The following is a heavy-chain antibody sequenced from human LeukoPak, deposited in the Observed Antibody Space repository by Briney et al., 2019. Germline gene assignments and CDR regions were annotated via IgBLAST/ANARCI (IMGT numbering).Heavy chain of an antibody. CDR2: IYYSGST. CDR1: GGSISSYY. CDR3: ARFSGSYSFVDY. J-gene: IGHJ4*02. D-gene: IGHD3-10*01. V-gene: IGHV4-59*01. Sequence: SETLSLTCTVSGGSISSYYWSWIRLPPGKGLEWIGYIYYSGSTKYNPSLKSRDTISIDTSKNQFSLKLSSVTAADTAVYYCARFSGSYSFVDYWGQGTLVTVSS.